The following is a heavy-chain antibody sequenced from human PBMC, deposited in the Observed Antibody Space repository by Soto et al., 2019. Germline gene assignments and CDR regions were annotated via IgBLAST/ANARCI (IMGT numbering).Heavy chain of an antibody. J-gene: IGHJ5*02. V-gene: IGHV3-48*02. CDR2: ISSSSSMI. D-gene: IGHD2-15*01. CDR1: GFTFSHYS. Sequence: QLVESGGGLVQPGGSLRPSCAASGFTFSHYSMNWVRQAPGKGLEWVSYISSSSSMISYADSVKGRFTISRDNAKNSLYLQMNSLRDEDTAKYFCAKGYCSGGTCNWFDPWGQGTLVTVSS. CDR3: AKGYCSGGTCNWFDP.